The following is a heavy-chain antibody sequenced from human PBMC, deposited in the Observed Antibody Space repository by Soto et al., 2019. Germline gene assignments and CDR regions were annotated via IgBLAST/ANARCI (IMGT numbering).Heavy chain of an antibody. CDR2: IEDDGRRT. D-gene: IGHD2-15*01. CDR3: AKAEYTAALPGL. V-gene: IGHV3-74*01. Sequence: VQLVESGGGLVQRGGSLRLSCEASGFIFSTHWMHWFRQVPGKGLDWVARIEDDGRRTDYADSVKGRFTISRDNAKSTLFLQLNNLRVEDTATYHCAKAEYTAALPGLWGRGTLVTVSS. CDR1: GFIFSTHW. J-gene: IGHJ4*02.